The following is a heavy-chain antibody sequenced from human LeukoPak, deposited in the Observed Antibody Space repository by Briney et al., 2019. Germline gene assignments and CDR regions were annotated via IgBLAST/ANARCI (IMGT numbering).Heavy chain of an antibody. CDR1: GYTFTNYD. V-gene: IGHV1-8*01. CDR2: MNPYSGNT. D-gene: IGHD3-3*01. J-gene: IGHJ5*02. Sequence: ASVKVSCKASGYTFTNYDINWMRQATGQGLEWMGWMNPYSGNTVYAQEFQGRVTMTRNTSRSTAYMELSSLRSEDTAVYYCARFWSGHRFDPWGQGTLVTVSS. CDR3: ARFWSGHRFDP.